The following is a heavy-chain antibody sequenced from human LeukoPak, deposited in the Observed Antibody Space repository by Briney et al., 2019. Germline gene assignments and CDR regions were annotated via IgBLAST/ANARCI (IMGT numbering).Heavy chain of an antibody. J-gene: IGHJ4*02. CDR1: GGTFSSYA. Sequence: SVKVSCKASGGTFSSYAISWVRQAPGQGLEWMGGIIPIFGTANYAQKFQGRVTITADESTSTAYMELSSLRSEDTAVYYCARVSNYGDYVDPPYYFDYWGQGTLVTVSS. V-gene: IGHV1-69*01. CDR3: ARVSNYGDYVDPPYYFDY. CDR2: IIPIFGTA. D-gene: IGHD4-17*01.